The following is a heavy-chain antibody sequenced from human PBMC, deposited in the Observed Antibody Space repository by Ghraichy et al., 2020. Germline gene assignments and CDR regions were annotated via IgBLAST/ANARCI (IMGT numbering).Heavy chain of an antibody. J-gene: IGHJ4*02. V-gene: IGHV3-64*01. CDR2: IRRKGERT. CDR1: GFTFSSST. Sequence: GGSLRLSCAVSGFTFSSSTMHWVRQAPGKGLEYVSAIRRKGERTYYANSVKGRFTISGDDSKNTLYLLMDSLRLDDMAVYYCVRDLDWTYDYWGQGTPVTVSS. CDR3: VRDLDWTYDY. D-gene: IGHD3-9*01.